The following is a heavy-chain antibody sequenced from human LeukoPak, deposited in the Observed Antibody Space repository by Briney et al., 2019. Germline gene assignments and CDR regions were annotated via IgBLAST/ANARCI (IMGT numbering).Heavy chain of an antibody. J-gene: IGHJ5*02. D-gene: IGHD4-17*01. CDR1: GGSISSYY. CDR2: IYYSGST. V-gene: IGHV4-59*12. CDR3: ARDIYGDNWFDP. Sequence: SETLSLTCTVSGGSISSYYWSWIRQPPGKGLEWIGYIYYSGSTNYNPSLKSRVTVSVDKSKNQFSLKLSSVTAADTAVYYCARDIYGDNWFDPWGQGTLVTVSS.